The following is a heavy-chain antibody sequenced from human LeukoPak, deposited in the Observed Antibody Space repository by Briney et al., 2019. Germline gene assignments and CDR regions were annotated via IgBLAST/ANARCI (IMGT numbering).Heavy chain of an antibody. D-gene: IGHD2-2*01. V-gene: IGHV4-59*01. J-gene: IGHJ4*02. CDR2: IYYSGST. CDR3: ARDYSGCSSTSCYAGYFDY. Sequence: SETLSLTCTVSGGSISNYYWSWLRQPPGRVLEWIGYIYYSGSTNYNPSLKSRVTISVDTSKNQFSLKLSSVTAADTAVYYCARDYSGCSSTSCYAGYFDYWGQGTLVTVSS. CDR1: GGSISNYY.